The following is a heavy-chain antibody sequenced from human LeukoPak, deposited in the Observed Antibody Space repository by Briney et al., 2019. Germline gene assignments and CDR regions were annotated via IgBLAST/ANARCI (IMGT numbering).Heavy chain of an antibody. J-gene: IGHJ4*02. Sequence: GGSLRLSCAASGFTFSSYGMHWVRQAPGTGLEWAAFLRYDGSNTYYADSVKGRFTISRDNSKNSLYLQMKSLRAEDTAVYYCAKDSRNYFSPDYWGQGTLVTVSS. CDR1: GFTFSSYG. D-gene: IGHD1-7*01. CDR2: LRYDGSNT. V-gene: IGHV3-30*02. CDR3: AKDSRNYFSPDY.